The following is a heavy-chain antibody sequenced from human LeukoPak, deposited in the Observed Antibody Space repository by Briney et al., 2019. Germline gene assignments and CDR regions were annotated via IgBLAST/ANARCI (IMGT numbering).Heavy chain of an antibody. Sequence: GGSLRLSCAASGFTFYTYAMTWVRQAPGKGLEWVSALDAGGGNTYYADSVKGRFTISRDNSKNTVYLQMNSLSAEDTAVYYCAKAEGYDPIYYLESWGQGTLVTVSS. CDR3: AKAEGYDPIYYLES. V-gene: IGHV3-23*01. CDR2: LDAGGGNT. CDR1: GFTFYTYA. D-gene: IGHD5-12*01. J-gene: IGHJ4*02.